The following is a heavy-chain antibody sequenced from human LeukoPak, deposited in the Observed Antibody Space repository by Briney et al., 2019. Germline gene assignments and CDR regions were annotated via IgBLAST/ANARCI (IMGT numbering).Heavy chain of an antibody. Sequence: ASVTVSFKASGYTFTGYYMHWVRQAPGQGLEWMGWTNPNSGGTNYAQKFQGRVTMTRDTSISTAYMELSRLRSDDTAVYYCASCDYGDYVGGPWGQGTLVTVSS. CDR3: ASCDYGDYVGGP. CDR1: GYTFTGYY. CDR2: TNPNSGGT. J-gene: IGHJ5*02. V-gene: IGHV1-2*02. D-gene: IGHD4-17*01.